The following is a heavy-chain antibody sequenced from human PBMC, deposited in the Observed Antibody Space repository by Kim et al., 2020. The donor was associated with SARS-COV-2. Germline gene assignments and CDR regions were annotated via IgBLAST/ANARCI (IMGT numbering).Heavy chain of an antibody. CDR3: AREYSNYAFYFDY. J-gene: IGHJ4*02. Sequence: AGSVEGRFTISRDNSKNTLYLQMNSLRAEDTAVYYCAREYSNYAFYFDYWGQGTLVTVSS. V-gene: IGHV3-30*01. D-gene: IGHD4-4*01.